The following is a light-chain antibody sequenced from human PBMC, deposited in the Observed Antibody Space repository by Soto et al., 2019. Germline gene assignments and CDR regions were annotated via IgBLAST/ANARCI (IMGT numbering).Light chain of an antibody. CDR3: SSYAGSRGGYV. V-gene: IGLV2-8*01. Sequence: QSALTQPPSASGSPGQSVTISCTGTSSDVGGYNYVSWYQQHPGKAPKLMIYEVSKRPLGVPDRFSGSKSGNTAALTVSGLQAEDEADYYCSSYAGSRGGYVFGTGTKLTVL. J-gene: IGLJ1*01. CDR2: EVS. CDR1: SSDVGGYNY.